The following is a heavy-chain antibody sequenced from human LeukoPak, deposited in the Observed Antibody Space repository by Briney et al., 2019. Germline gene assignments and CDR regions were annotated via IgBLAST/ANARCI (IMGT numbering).Heavy chain of an antibody. J-gene: IGHJ4*02. CDR3: AKAPVTSCRGAYCYPFDS. CDR2: IYSGGST. D-gene: IGHD2-21*01. Sequence: AGGSLRLSCAASGFTFSSYAMSWVRQAPGKGLEWVSVIYSGGSTYYGDSVKGRFTISRDNSKNTLYLQMNSLRAEDAAVYFCAKAPVTSCRGAYCYPFDSWGQGTLVTVSS. V-gene: IGHV3-23*03. CDR1: GFTFSSYA.